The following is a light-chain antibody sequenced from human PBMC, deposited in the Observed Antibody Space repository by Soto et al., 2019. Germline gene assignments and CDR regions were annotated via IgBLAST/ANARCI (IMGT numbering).Light chain of an antibody. J-gene: IGKJ1*01. CDR3: QQIYSTLLWT. Sequence: DIQMTQSPSSLSASVGDRVTITCRASQSISSYLKWYQQKPGKDPQLLIYAASSLQSGVPSRFSGSGAGSDFSLPISSLQPEDFATYYCQQIYSTLLWTFAQGTKVEIK. CDR2: AAS. CDR1: QSISSY. V-gene: IGKV1-39*01.